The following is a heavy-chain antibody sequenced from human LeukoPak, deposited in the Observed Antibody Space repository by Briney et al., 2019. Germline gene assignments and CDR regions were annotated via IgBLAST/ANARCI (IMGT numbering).Heavy chain of an antibody. CDR2: SGTAGDI. CDR1: RFTFSSYD. Sequence: GGSLRLSSAASRFTFSSYDTHWVSQATGKGLEWVSTSGTAGDIYYPGSVKGRFTIPRENAKNCLYLQRNSLRCGDTAVYYCARVINGYYSYWGQGTLVTVSS. J-gene: IGHJ4*02. CDR3: ARVINGYYSY. D-gene: IGHD2-21*01. V-gene: IGHV3-13*01.